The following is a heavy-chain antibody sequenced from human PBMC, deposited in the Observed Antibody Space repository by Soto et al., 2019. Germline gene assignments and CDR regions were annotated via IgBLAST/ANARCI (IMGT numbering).Heavy chain of an antibody. V-gene: IGHV3-7*01. CDR2: IKQDGSEK. Sequence: EVQLVESGRGLVQPGGSLRLSCAASGFTFSSYWMSWVRQAPGKGLEWVANIKQDGSEKYYVDSVKGRLTISRDNAKNILYQQTNSLRAEDTAVYYCARGPTYYDILTGYYNQWFDPWGQGTLVTVSS. CDR1: GFTFSSYW. CDR3: ARGPTYYDILTGYYNQWFDP. J-gene: IGHJ5*01. D-gene: IGHD3-9*01.